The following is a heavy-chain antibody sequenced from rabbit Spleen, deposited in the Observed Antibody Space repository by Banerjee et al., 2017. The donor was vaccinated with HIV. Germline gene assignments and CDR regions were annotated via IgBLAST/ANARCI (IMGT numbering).Heavy chain of an antibody. CDR2: ISTGTGTT. D-gene: IGHD4-1*01. J-gene: IGHJ6*01. CDR1: GFSFSSSYW. V-gene: IGHV1S45*01. CDR3: ARYYIVYCMDL. Sequence: QEQLEESGGDLVKPEGSLTLTCTASGFSFSSSYWICWVRQAPGKGLEWIACISTGTGTTYHASWAKGRFTISKTSSTTVTLQMTSLTAADTATYCCARYYIVYCMDLWGPGTLVTVS.